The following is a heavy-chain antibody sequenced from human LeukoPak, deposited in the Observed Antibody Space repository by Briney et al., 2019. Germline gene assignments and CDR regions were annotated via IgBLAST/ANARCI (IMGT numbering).Heavy chain of an antibody. CDR3: ANGNRCTSPNCLGYYYMDV. D-gene: IGHD2-8*01. CDR1: GFTFSSYA. CDR2: FSGSGGTT. V-gene: IGHV3-23*01. J-gene: IGHJ6*03. Sequence: GGSLRLSCAASGFTFSSYAMNWVRQTPGRGLEWVSGFSGSGGTTYYADSVKGRFTISRDNSKNTLYLQMNSLRAEDTAVYYCANGNRCTSPNCLGYYYMDVWGKGTTVTVSS.